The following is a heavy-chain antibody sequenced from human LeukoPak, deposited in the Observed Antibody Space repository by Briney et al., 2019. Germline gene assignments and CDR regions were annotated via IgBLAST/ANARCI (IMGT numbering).Heavy chain of an antibody. D-gene: IGHD2-15*01. Sequence: GGSLRLSCAASKFTFGSFWMNWVRLVPGKGLLWVSRINPDASDTEYADSVKGRFTVSRDNARNTLYLEMRSLSVQDSGLYYCARVRNGYSSGLDVWGPGAWVTVSS. CDR3: ARVRNGYSSGLDV. J-gene: IGHJ6*02. CDR1: KFTFGSFW. V-gene: IGHV3-74*01. CDR2: INPDASDT.